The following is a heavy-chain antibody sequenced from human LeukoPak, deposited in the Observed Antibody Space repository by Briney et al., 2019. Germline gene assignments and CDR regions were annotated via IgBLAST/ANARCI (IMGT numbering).Heavy chain of an antibody. CDR3: ARDLWISSKIGYYFLVGY. Sequence: ASVKVSCKASGYTFTSYYMRWVRQAPGQGLEWMGIINPSGGSTSYAQKFQGRVTMTRDTSTRTVCMELSSLRSEDTAVYYCARDLWISSKIGYYFLVGYWGQGTLVTVSS. CDR1: GYTFTSYY. J-gene: IGHJ4*02. CDR2: INPSGGST. D-gene: IGHD3-22*01. V-gene: IGHV1-46*01.